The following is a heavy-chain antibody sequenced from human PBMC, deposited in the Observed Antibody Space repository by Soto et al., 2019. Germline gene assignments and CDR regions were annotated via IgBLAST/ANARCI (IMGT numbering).Heavy chain of an antibody. CDR1: GYSFTSYC. CDR3: ARQMDCSGGSCYSYYYGMDV. CDR2: IYPGDSDT. Sequence: GQSLKISCKGSGYSFTSYCIGWVRQMPGKGLEWMGIIYPGDSDTRYSPSFQGQVTISADKSISTAYLQWSSLKASDTAMYYCARQMDCSGGSCYSYYYGMDVWGQGTTVTSP. V-gene: IGHV5-51*01. D-gene: IGHD2-15*01. J-gene: IGHJ6*02.